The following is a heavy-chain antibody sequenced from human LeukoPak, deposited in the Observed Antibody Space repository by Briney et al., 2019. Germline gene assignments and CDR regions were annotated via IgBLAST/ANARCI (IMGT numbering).Heavy chain of an antibody. CDR1: GFTFRSFA. J-gene: IGHJ4*02. V-gene: IGHV3-30*04. D-gene: IGHD3-10*02. CDR2: IAYDGSAA. CDR3: ARDMLKGAPDYLDH. Sequence: PGGSLRLSCAASGFTFRSFAFHWVRQAPDKGLEWVAVIAYDGSAAYVADALKGRFTISRDDSKSTLYLQMNSLRPADTAVYYCARDMLKGAPDYLDHWGQGTLVTVSS.